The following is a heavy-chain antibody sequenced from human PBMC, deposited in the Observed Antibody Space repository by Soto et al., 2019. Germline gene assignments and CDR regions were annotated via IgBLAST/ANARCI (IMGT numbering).Heavy chain of an antibody. CDR2: IDPSGGVI. J-gene: IGHJ4*02. CDR1: GYTFTKFH. V-gene: IGHV1-46*01. CDR3: ARDVLGHDNYETIGYYFDH. D-gene: IGHD3-16*01. Sequence: QVQLIQFGAEVKKPGASVKVSCRTSGYTFTKFHIHWVRQAPGQGLEWMGRIDPSGGVIRDAQRFQGRITMTSDTSTSSVYMELRGPTSEDTAASYCARDVLGHDNYETIGYYFDHWGPGTLVTVSS.